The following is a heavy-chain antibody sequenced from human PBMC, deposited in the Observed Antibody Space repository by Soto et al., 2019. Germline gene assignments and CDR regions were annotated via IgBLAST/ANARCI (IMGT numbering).Heavy chain of an antibody. J-gene: IGHJ5*02. CDR1: GGTIRSPDW. CDR2: IFQSGST. Sequence: SETLSLTCGVSGGTIRSPDWWTWVRQPPGKGLEWIGEIFQSGSTNYTPSLESRVTISVDKSKNQFSLTLTSVTAADTAVYFCPRGGGRYSSGWYWCDPWRQGICVTVSS. D-gene: IGHD6-19*01. CDR3: PRGGGRYSSGWYWCDP. V-gene: IGHV4-4*02.